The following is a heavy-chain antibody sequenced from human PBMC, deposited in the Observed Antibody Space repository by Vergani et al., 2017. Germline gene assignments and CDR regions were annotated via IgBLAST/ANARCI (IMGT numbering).Heavy chain of an antibody. CDR3: AREQWLPIDYFDY. CDR2: IYYSGST. D-gene: IGHD6-19*01. V-gene: IGHV4-59*01. J-gene: IGHJ4*02. Sequence: QVQLQESGPGLVKPSETLSLTCTVSGGSISSYYWSWIRQPPGKGLEWIGYIYYSGSTNYNPSLKSRVTMTTDTSTSTAYMELRSLRSDDTAVYYCAREQWLPIDYFDYWGQGTLVTVSS. CDR1: GGSISSYY.